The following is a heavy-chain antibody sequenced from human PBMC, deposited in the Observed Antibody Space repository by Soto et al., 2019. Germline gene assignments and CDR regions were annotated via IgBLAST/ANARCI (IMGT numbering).Heavy chain of an antibody. D-gene: IGHD3-3*01. CDR1: GYSFTSYW. CDR2: IYPGDSDI. J-gene: IGHJ5*02. V-gene: IGHV5-51*01. CDR3: ARLPRTSDFWSGYEPHNWFDP. Sequence: GESLKISCKGSGYSFTSYWIGWVRQMPGKGLEWMGIIYPGDSDIRYSPSFQGQVTISADKSISTAYLQWSSLKASDTAMYYCARLPRTSDFWSGYEPHNWFDPWGQGTLVTVSS.